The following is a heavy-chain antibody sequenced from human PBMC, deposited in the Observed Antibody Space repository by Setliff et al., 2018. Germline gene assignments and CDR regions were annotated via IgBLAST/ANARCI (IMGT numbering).Heavy chain of an antibody. J-gene: IGHJ4*02. V-gene: IGHV3-48*04. Sequence: GGSLRLSCAASGFTFSSYAMNWVRQAPGKGLEWVSYISYSGNTIYYADSVKGRFTISRDNAKNSLYLQMNSLRAEDTAVYYCARGDYYDSSGYPYYYDYWGQGTLVTVSS. CDR2: ISYSGNTI. CDR1: GFTFSSYA. D-gene: IGHD3-22*01. CDR3: ARGDYYDSSGYPYYYDY.